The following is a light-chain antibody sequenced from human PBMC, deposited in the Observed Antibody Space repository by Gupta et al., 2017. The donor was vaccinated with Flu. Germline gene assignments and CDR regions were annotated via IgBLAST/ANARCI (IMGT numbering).Light chain of an antibody. CDR2: EVT. CDR3: SSYAGSNNLL. Sequence: QSALTQPPSASGSPGQSVTISCTGTSSDVGGYNYVSWYQHHPGKVPKLMIYEVTKRPSGVPDRFSGSKSGNTASLTVSGLQAEDEADYYCSSYAGSNNLLFGGGTKLTVL. V-gene: IGLV2-8*01. CDR1: SSDVGGYNY. J-gene: IGLJ2*01.